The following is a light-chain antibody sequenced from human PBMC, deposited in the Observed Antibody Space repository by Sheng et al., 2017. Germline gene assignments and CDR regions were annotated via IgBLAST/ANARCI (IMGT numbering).Light chain of an antibody. J-gene: IGKJ4*01. Sequence: DIQMTQSPSSLSASVGDRVTITCRASQSISSYLNWYQQKPGKAPKLLIYAASSLQSGSHQGSVAVDLGQISLSPSAVLQPEDFATYYCQQSYSTPTFGGGTKVEIK. V-gene: IGKV1-39*01. CDR3: QQSYSTPT. CDR1: QSISSY. CDR2: AAS.